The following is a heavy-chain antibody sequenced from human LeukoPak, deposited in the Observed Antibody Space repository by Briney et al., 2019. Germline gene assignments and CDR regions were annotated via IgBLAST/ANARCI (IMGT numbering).Heavy chain of an antibody. Sequence: ASVKFSCKASGYTFTGYYMHWVRQAPGQGLEWMGWINPNSGGTNYAQKFQGRVTMTRDTSISTAYMELSRLRSDDTAVYYCARVGYYDFWSGYYVYWGQGTLVTVSS. D-gene: IGHD3-3*01. CDR3: ARVGYYDFWSGYYVY. CDR2: INPNSGGT. V-gene: IGHV1-2*02. CDR1: GYTFTGYY. J-gene: IGHJ4*02.